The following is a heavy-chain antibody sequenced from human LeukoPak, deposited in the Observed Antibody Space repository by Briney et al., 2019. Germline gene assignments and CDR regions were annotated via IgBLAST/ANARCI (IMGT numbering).Heavy chain of an antibody. Sequence: PSETLSLTCTVSGGSITNLDYYWTWIRQPAGKRLEWIGRIYTSGGTNYNPSLKSRVTMSVDRSKNEISLHLASLTAADTALYYCAGRGSSSGTFDIWGPGTFVTVSS. V-gene: IGHV4-61*02. CDR3: AGRGSSSGTFDI. D-gene: IGHD3-10*01. CDR1: GGSITNLDYY. CDR2: IYTSGGT. J-gene: IGHJ3*02.